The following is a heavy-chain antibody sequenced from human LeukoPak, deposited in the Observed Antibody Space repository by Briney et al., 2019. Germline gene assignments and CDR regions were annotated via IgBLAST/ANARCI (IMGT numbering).Heavy chain of an antibody. Sequence: PGRSLRLSCAASGFTFSSYGMHWVRQAQGKGLEWVAVIWYDGSNKYYADSVKGRFTISRDNSKNTLYLQMNSLRAEDTAVYYCARGRVSDSSGYRRTRYYYYYGMDVWGQGTTVTVSS. V-gene: IGHV3-33*01. D-gene: IGHD3-22*01. J-gene: IGHJ6*02. CDR1: GFTFSSYG. CDR3: ARGRVSDSSGYRRTRYYYYYGMDV. CDR2: IWYDGSNK.